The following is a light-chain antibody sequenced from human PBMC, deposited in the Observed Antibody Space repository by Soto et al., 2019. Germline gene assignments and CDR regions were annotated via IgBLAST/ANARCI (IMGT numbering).Light chain of an antibody. J-gene: IGKJ2*01. CDR3: QQSHITTLFT. CDR1: QNINSH. CDR2: AAS. Sequence: DIQMTQSPSSLSASIGDRVTITCRASQNINSHLNWYQQKPGKAPKVLIYAASRLQSGVPFRFSGSGSGTEFTLTISSLEPEDFVTYYCQQSHITTLFTFGKGTKLEIK. V-gene: IGKV1-39*01.